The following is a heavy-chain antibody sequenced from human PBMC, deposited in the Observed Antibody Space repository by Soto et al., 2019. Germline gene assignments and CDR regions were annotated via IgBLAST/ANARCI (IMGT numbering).Heavy chain of an antibody. CDR2: IIPNSGST. CDR1: GDTFSGYT. D-gene: IGHD1-26*01. V-gene: IGHV1-2*04. Sequence: ASVKVSCKASGDTFSGYTISWVRQAPGQGLEWMGRIIPNSGSTNYAQKFQGWVTMTTDTSISTAYMELSRLRSDDTAVYYCARDVGEGATAFDYWGQGTLVTVSS. CDR3: ARDVGEGATAFDY. J-gene: IGHJ4*02.